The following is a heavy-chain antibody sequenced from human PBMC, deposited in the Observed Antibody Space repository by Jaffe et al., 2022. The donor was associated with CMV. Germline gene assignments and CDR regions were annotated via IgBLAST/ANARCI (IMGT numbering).Heavy chain of an antibody. V-gene: IGHV1-3*01. CDR1: GYTFTSYA. J-gene: IGHJ4*02. CDR2: INAGNGNT. Sequence: QVQLVQSGAEVKKPGASVKVSCKASGYTFTSYAMHWVRQAPGQRLEWMGWINAGNGNTKYSQKFQGRVTITRDTSASTAYMELSSLRSEDTAVYYCARKPLSPFNYYGSGIVDYWGQGTLVTVSS. CDR3: ARKPLSPFNYYGSGIVDY. D-gene: IGHD3-10*01.